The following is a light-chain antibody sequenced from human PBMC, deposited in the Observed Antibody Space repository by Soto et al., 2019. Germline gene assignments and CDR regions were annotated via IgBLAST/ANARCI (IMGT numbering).Light chain of an antibody. J-gene: IGLJ3*02. CDR1: SSDVGGYNH. Sequence: QSALTQPASVSGSPGQSITISCTGTSSDVGGYNHVSWYQQRPGKAPQLIIYEVTYRPSGVSNRFSGSKSGNTASLTISGLQTEDEADYYCSAYTARSTLVFGGGTKLTVL. CDR2: EVT. V-gene: IGLV2-14*01. CDR3: SAYTARSTLV.